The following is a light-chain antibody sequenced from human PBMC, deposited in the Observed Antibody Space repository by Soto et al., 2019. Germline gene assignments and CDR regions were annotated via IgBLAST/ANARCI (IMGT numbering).Light chain of an antibody. CDR1: QNINIF. CDR3: QQSYITPPT. Sequence: DIQVTQSPSSLSASVGDRFTITCRTSQNINIFLNWYQQQPGKAPKLLIYAASYLKSGVPSRFSGSGSGTDFTLTISSLQAEDFATYYCQQSYITPPTFGQGTKVDIK. CDR2: AAS. V-gene: IGKV1-39*01. J-gene: IGKJ1*01.